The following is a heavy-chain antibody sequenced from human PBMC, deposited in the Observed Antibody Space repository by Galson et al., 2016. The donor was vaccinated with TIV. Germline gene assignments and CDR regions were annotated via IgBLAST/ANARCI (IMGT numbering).Heavy chain of an antibody. CDR1: GDIFSYHY. CDR2: INPGAGGT. J-gene: IGHJ4*02. D-gene: IGHD2-21*02. V-gene: IGHV1-46*01. CDR3: ATIQSRGGDCYYADS. Sequence: SVKVSCKASGDIFSYHYMNWVRQAPGRGLEWMGLINPGAGGTTSAQKLQARVTMTRDTSTTTFYMELSSLKFEDTAMYYCATIQSRGGDCYYADSWGQGTLVTVSS.